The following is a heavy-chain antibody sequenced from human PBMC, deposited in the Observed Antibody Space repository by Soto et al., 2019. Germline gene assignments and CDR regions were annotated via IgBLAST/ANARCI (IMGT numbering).Heavy chain of an antibody. Sequence: GGSLRLSCAASGFTFSSYGMHWVRQAPGKGLEWVAVIWYDGSNKYYADSVKGRFTKSRDNSKNTFYLQMNSLRAEDTAVYYCARDRGSYLDYWGQGTLVTVSS. J-gene: IGHJ4*02. CDR1: GFTFSSYG. CDR3: ARDRGSYLDY. CDR2: IWYDGSNK. D-gene: IGHD1-26*01. V-gene: IGHV3-33*01.